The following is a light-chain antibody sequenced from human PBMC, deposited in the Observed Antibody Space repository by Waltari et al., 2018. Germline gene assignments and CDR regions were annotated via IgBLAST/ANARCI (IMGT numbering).Light chain of an antibody. J-gene: IGKJ2*01. CDR1: QDIGNF. V-gene: IGKV1-33*01. CDR3: QQYDNFPFT. CDR2: DAS. Sequence: DIQMTQSPSSLSASAGARVTITCQASQDIGNFLNWYQQKPGRAPNLLSYDASNLETGVPSRFSGSGSGTHFTFTITSLQSEDIATYYCQQYDNFPFTFGQGTKVEIK.